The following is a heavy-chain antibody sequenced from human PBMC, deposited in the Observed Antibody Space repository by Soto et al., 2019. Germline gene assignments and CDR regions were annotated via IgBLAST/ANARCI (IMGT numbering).Heavy chain of an antibody. CDR3: ARLALIFEFEN. Sequence: PGESLKISCHGSGYIFTNYWICWVRQMPWKGLEWMGIIYPGDSDTRYSPSFQGQVTISADRSISTAYLQWSGLKASDTAMYYCARLALIFEFENWGHGTLVTVSS. D-gene: IGHD3-3*02. CDR2: IYPGDSDT. CDR1: GYIFTNYW. V-gene: IGHV5-51*01. J-gene: IGHJ4*01.